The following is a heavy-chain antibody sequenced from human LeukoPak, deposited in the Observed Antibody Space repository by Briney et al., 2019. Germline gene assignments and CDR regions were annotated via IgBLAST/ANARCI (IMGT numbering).Heavy chain of an antibody. D-gene: IGHD1-7*01. CDR2: ISYDGSNK. Sequence: PGRSLRLSCAASGFTFSSYTMHWVRQAPGKGLEWVAVISYDGSNKYYADSVKGRFTISRDNSKNTLYLQMNSLRAEDTAVYYCVSVPGTTPYTDVWGQGTTVTVSS. CDR1: GFTFSSYT. J-gene: IGHJ6*02. V-gene: IGHV3-30-3*01. CDR3: VSVPGTTPYTDV.